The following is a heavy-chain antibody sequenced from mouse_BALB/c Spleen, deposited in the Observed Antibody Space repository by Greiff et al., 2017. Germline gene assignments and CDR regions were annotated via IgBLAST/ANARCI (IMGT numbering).Heavy chain of an antibody. J-gene: IGHJ4*01. CDR1: GFNIKDTY. CDR2: IDPANGNT. Sequence: VQLQQSGAELVKPGASVKLSCTASGFNIKDTYMHWVKQRPEQGLEWIGRIDPANGNTKYDPKFQGKATITADTSSNTAYLQLSSLPSEDTAVYYCASLDFNYCGSSLYAMDYWGQGTSVTVSS. D-gene: IGHD1-1*01. CDR3: ASLDFNYCGSSLYAMDY. V-gene: IGHV14-3*02.